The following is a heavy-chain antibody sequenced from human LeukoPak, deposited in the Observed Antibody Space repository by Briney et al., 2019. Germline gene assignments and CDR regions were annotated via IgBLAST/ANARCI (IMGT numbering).Heavy chain of an antibody. J-gene: IGHJ4*02. CDR3: VRESEYYFDHSASFDY. D-gene: IGHD3-22*01. CDR2: MSSDGNAM. Sequence: GRSLRLSCAASGFTFTAYLIHWVRQAPGKGLEWVAVMSSDGNAMFYADSVKGRFTISRDNSKNTLYLQMNSLRAEDTAVYYCVRESEYYFDHSASFDYWGQGSLVTVSS. CDR1: GFTFTAYL. V-gene: IGHV3-30-3*01.